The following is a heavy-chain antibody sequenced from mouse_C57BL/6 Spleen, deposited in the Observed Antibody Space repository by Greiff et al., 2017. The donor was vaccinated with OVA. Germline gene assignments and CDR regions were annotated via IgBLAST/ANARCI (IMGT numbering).Heavy chain of an antibody. CDR1: GFTFSSYA. CDR2: ISDGGSST. Sequence: EVQGVESGGGLVKPGGSLKLSCAASGFTFSSYAMSWVRQTPEKRLEWVATISDGGSSTYYPDNVKGRFTISRDNAKNNQYLQVSHLKSEDTAMDYCARVTGDGKDFDYWGQGTTLTVSS. J-gene: IGHJ2*01. D-gene: IGHD4-1*01. V-gene: IGHV5-4*01. CDR3: ARVTGDGKDFDY.